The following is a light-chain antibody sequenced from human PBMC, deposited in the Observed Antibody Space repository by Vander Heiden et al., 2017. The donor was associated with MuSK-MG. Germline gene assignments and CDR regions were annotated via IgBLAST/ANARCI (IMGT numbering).Light chain of an antibody. J-gene: IGLJ2*01. CDR2: GNS. CDR1: SSNIGAGYD. V-gene: IGLV1-40*01. CDR3: QYSASRLSGLL. Sequence: QSVLTQPPSVSGPPGQRVTISCTGSSSNIGAGYDVHWYQQLPGTDPKRLSDGNSNRPSGVPDRFSGYKSGTSEYLDTNGLQAEEEADDYCQYSASRLSGLLFGGGTKLTVL.